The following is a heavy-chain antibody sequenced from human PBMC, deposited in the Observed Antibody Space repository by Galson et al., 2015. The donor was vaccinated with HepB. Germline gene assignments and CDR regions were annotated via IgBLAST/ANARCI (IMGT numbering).Heavy chain of an antibody. D-gene: IGHD3-16*01. Sequence: SLRLSCAASGFTFSSYGMHWVRQAPGKGLEWVAVISYDGSGTNYADSVKGRFTVSRDNAKNTLYLQMNSLRVDDTALYYCVRSISGGYFDLWGRGTLVRVSS. CDR1: GFTFSSYG. J-gene: IGHJ2*01. V-gene: IGHV3-30*03. CDR2: ISYDGSGT. CDR3: VRSISGGYFDL.